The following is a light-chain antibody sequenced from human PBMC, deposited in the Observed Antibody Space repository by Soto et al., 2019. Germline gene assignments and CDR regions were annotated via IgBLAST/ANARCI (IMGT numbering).Light chain of an antibody. CDR1: QSVSSY. V-gene: IGKV3-11*01. CDR2: DAS. J-gene: IGKJ4*01. CDR3: QQRSNWPLT. Sequence: EIVLTQSPATLSLSTGERATLSCRASQSVSSYLAWYQQEPGQAPRLLIYDASNRATGIPARFSGSGSGTDFTLTISSLDPEDFAVYYCQQRSNWPLTLGGGTKVDIK.